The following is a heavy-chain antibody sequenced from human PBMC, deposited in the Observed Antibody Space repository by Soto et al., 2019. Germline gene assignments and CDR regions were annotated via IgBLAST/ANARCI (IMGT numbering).Heavy chain of an antibody. Sequence: GGSLRLSCAASGFTFDDYAMHWVRQAPGKGLEWVSGIRWNSGSIGYADSVKGRFTISRDNATNSLFLQMNSLRPDDTAFYYCARRAIVSVTTDVYFDYWGKGTLVTVSS. CDR2: IRWNSGSI. V-gene: IGHV3-9*01. CDR1: GFTFDDYA. CDR3: ARRAIVSVTTDVYFDY. D-gene: IGHD4-17*01. J-gene: IGHJ4*02.